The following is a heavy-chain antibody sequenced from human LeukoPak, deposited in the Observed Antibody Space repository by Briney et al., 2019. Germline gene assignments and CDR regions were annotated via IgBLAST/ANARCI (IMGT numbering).Heavy chain of an antibody. J-gene: IGHJ3*02. V-gene: IGHV4-4*07. CDR2: IYTSGST. CDR3: ARGTVPNAFDI. CDR1: GGSISTYY. D-gene: IGHD1/OR15-1a*01. Sequence: PSETLSLTCTVSGGSISTYYWSWIRQPAGKGLEWIGRIYTSGSTNYNPSPKSRVTMSVDTSKNQFSLKLSSVTAADTAVYFCARGTVPNAFDIWGQGTMVTVS.